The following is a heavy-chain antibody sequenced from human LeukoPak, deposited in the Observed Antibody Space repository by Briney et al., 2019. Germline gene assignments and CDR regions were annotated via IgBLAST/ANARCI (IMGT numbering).Heavy chain of an antibody. CDR1: GYTSTSYY. CDR2: INPSGGST. CDR3: AREGAATAFPFDY. Sequence: ASVKVSCKASGYTSTSYYMHWVRQAPGQGLEWMGIINPSGGSTSYAQKFQGRVTMTRDTPTSTVYMELGSLRSEDTAVYYCAREGAATAFPFDYWGQGTLVTVSS. D-gene: IGHD3-16*01. J-gene: IGHJ4*02. V-gene: IGHV1-46*01.